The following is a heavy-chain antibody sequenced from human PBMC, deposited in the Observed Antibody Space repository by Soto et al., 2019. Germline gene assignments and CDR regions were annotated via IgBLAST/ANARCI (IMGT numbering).Heavy chain of an antibody. CDR3: ARDAERSFNYYGSGPMAGNYYYYGTAV. J-gene: IGHJ6*02. V-gene: IGHV1-69*13. Sequence: ASVELSWEACGGGFRSYSSSWVRQSHGQGLEWMGGIIPIFGTANYAQKFKGRVTITADESTSTAHMELSSLRSEDTAVYYCARDAERSFNYYGSGPMAGNYYYYGTAVWGQGTTVPVS. CDR1: GGGFRSYS. D-gene: IGHD3-10*01. CDR2: IIPIFGTA.